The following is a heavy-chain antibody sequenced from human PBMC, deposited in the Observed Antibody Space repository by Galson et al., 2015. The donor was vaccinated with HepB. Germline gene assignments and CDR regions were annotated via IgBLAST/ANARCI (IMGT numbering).Heavy chain of an antibody. D-gene: IGHD5-12*01. CDR3: ARGGYSGYDLDY. V-gene: IGHV3-21*01. CDR2: ISSSSGYI. CDR1: GFTFVSYN. Sequence: SLRLSCAGSGFTFVSYNMNWVRQAPGKGLEWVSSISSSSGYIYYADSVTGRFTVSRDNAKNSLYLEMNTLRADDTAVYYCARGGYSGYDLDYWGQGTLVTVSS. J-gene: IGHJ4*02.